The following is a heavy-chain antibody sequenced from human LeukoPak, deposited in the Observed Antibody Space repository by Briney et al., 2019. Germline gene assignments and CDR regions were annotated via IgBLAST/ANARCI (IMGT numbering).Heavy chain of an antibody. J-gene: IGHJ4*02. CDR2: IKQDGSEK. CDR1: GFTFSSDW. Sequence: GGSLRLSCAASGFTFSSDWMSWVRQAPGKGLERVANIKQDGSEKYYVDSVKGRFTISRDNAKNSLYLQMNSLRSEDTAVYYCARDRGVLRYFDWLFLIDYWGQGTLVTVSS. CDR3: ARDRGVLRYFDWLFLIDY. D-gene: IGHD3-9*01. V-gene: IGHV3-7*01.